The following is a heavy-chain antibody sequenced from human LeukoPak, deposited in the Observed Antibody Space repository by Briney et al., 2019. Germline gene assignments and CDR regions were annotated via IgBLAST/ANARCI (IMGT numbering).Heavy chain of an antibody. Sequence: GGSLRLSCVVSGFTFSSYHMNWVRQAPGKGLEWVSYISGSGNTIYFADSVKGRFTISRDNAKNSLYLRMNSLRAEDTAVYYCARGRRGGNPLYYYGMDVWGQGTTVTVSS. CDR2: ISGSGNTI. V-gene: IGHV3-48*01. CDR3: ARGRRGGNPLYYYGMDV. CDR1: GFTFSSYH. D-gene: IGHD2-15*01. J-gene: IGHJ6*02.